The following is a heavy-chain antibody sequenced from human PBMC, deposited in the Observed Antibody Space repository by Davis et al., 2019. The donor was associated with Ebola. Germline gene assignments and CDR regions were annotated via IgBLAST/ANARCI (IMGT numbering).Heavy chain of an antibody. CDR2: LFYDGST. CDR1: GGSIASFRYY. D-gene: IGHD2-15*01. CDR3: ARAYGEGSGMFDP. V-gene: IGHV4-39*01. Sequence: SETLSLTCTVSGGSIASFRYYWGWIRQPPGKGLEWIGSLFYDGSTYYNASLESRVTISVDTSENQFSLKLSSVTAADTAVYYCARAYGEGSGMFDPWGQGTLVTVSS. J-gene: IGHJ5*02.